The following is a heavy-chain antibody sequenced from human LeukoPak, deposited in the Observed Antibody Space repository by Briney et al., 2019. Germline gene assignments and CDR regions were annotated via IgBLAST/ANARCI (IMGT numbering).Heavy chain of an antibody. CDR1: GFTFNNYN. J-gene: IGHJ4*02. V-gene: IGHV3-21*01. CDR3: ARDPRDYFDY. CDR2: ITSSGTYI. Sequence: GGSLRLSCATSGFTFNNYNMNWVRQAPGRALEWVSSITSSGTYIFYADSVKGRFTISRDNAKNSLYLQMNSLGPEDTAVYYCARDPRDYFDYWGQGTLVTVSS.